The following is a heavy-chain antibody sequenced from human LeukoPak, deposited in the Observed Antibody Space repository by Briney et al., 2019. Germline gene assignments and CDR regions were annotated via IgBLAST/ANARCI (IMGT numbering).Heavy chain of an antibody. CDR2: ISYDGSNK. Sequence: GGSLRLSCAASGFTFSSYAMHWVRQAPGKGLEWVAVISYDGSNKYYADSVKGRFTISRDSSKNTLYLQMNSLRAEDTAVYYCAREYIAAFDYWGQGTLVTVSS. CDR3: AREYIAAFDY. D-gene: IGHD6-25*01. J-gene: IGHJ4*02. V-gene: IGHV3-30-3*01. CDR1: GFTFSSYA.